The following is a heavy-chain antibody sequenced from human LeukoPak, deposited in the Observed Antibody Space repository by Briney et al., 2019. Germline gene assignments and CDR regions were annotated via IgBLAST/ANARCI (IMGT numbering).Heavy chain of an antibody. CDR2: ISKDGGNK. V-gene: IGHV3-43*02. CDR1: GFTFDEHD. Sequence: GGSLRLSCAASGFTFDEHDMYWVRQVPGKGLEWVCLISKDGGNKHYADSVKGRFSLSRDNNRNSLSLQMDSRRSEDTALYFCAKRSGAPNNFDYWGQGALVTVSS. J-gene: IGHJ4*02. D-gene: IGHD1-1*01. CDR3: AKRSGAPNNFDY.